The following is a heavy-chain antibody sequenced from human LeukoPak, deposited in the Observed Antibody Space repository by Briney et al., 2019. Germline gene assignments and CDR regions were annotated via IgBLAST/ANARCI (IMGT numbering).Heavy chain of an antibody. CDR1: GFTFNSYW. D-gene: IGHD6-19*01. CDR2: INSDGTGT. V-gene: IGHV3-74*01. J-gene: IGHJ5*02. Sequence: PGGSLRLSCAASGFTFNSYWMHWVRQAPGKGLVWLSRINSDGTGTTYADSVKGRFTISRDNAKNTLYLQMNSLRAEDTAVYYCARDFSGWYYNWFDPWGQGTLVTVSS. CDR3: ARDFSGWYYNWFDP.